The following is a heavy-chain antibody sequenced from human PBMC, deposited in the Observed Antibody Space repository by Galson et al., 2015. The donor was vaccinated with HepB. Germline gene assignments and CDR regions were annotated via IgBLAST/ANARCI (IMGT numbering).Heavy chain of an antibody. CDR3: TPLHPLMVRGFGGGGYGMDV. D-gene: IGHD3-10*01. Sequence: SLRLSCAASGFTFSGSAMHWVRQASGKGLEWVGRIRSKANSYATAYAASVKGRFTISRDDSKNTAYLQMNSLKTEDTAVYYCTPLHPLMVRGFGGGGYGMDVWGQGTTVTVSS. CDR2: IRSKANSYAT. CDR1: GFTFSGSA. J-gene: IGHJ6*02. V-gene: IGHV3-73*01.